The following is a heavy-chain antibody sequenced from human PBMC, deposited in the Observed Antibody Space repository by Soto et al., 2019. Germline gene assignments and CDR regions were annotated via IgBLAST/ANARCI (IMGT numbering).Heavy chain of an antibody. D-gene: IGHD3-3*02. Sequence: GGSLRLSCAAAGFTFNSYAMSWFRQAPGKGLEWVSTIGSGGRSTYYVDSVKGRFTISRDNSKNTLYLQMNSLRAEDTALYYCVKIRPSIDYWGQGALVNVSS. CDR3: VKIRPSIDY. J-gene: IGHJ4*02. CDR2: IGSGGRST. CDR1: GFTFNSYA. V-gene: IGHV3-23*01.